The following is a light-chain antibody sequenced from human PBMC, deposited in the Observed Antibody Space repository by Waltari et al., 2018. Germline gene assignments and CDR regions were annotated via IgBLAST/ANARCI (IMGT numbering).Light chain of an antibody. CDR1: TSNTGAGYD. V-gene: IGLV1-40*01. CDR2: ANT. Sequence: QSVLTQPPSVSGAPGQRVTVSCTGSTSNTGAGYDGQWYQQFPGRAPKLVIYANTYRPSGVPDRFSATTSGSSASLAITGLQAEDEADYYCQSYDKILSAWVFGGGPKLTVL. J-gene: IGLJ3*02. CDR3: QSYDKILSAWV.